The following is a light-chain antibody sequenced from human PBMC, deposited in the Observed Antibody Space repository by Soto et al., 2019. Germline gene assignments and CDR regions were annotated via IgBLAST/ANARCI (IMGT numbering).Light chain of an antibody. J-gene: IGKJ5*01. CDR1: QGISSY. V-gene: IGKV1-9*01. CDR3: QQRNSYPIT. CDR2: TAS. Sequence: DIQLTQSPSFLSASVGDRVTITCRASQGISSYLAWYQQKPGKAPNLLIHTASTLQSGVQSRFSGSGSGTEFTLTISSLQPEDFATYYCQQRNSYPITFGQGTRLEIK.